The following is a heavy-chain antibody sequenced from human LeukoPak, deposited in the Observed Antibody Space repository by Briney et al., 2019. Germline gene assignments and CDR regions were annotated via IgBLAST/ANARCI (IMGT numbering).Heavy chain of an antibody. D-gene: IGHD3-22*01. CDR2: INHSGST. J-gene: IGHJ5*02. V-gene: IGHV4-39*07. CDR1: GGSISSSSYY. CDR3: ARRLRVPYDSSGYST. Sequence: PSETLSLTCTVSGGSISSSSYYWSWIRQPPGKGLEWIGEINHSGSTNYNPSLKSRVTISVDTSKNQFSLKLSSVTAADTAVYYCARRLRVPYDSSGYSTWGQGTLVTVSS.